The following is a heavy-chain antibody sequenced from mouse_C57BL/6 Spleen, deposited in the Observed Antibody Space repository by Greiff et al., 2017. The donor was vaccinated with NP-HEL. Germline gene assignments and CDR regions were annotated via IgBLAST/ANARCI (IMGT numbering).Heavy chain of an antibody. CDR3: ASYGYYVDYAMDY. D-gene: IGHD2-3*01. CDR2: INPKNGST. J-gene: IGHJ4*01. CDR1: GYTFTDYY. Sequence: EVQLQQSGPELVKPGASVKISCKASGYTFTDYYMNWVKQSHGKSLEWIGDINPKNGSTSYNQKFKGKATLTVDKSSSTAYMELRSLTSEDSAVYYCASYGYYVDYAMDYWGQRTSVTVSS. V-gene: IGHV1-26*01.